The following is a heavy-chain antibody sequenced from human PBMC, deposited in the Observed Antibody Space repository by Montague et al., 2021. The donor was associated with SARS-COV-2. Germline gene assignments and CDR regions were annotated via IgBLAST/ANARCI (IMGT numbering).Heavy chain of an antibody. CDR1: GDSVSSNSAA. CDR2: TYYRSKWYN. V-gene: IGHV6-1*01. Sequence: CAISGDSVSSNSAAWNWIRQSPSRGLEWLGRTYYRSKWYNDYAVSVKSRITINPDTSKNQFSLQLNSVTLEDTAVYYCARDDPYCTNGVCYTGNWFDPWGQGTLVTVSS. CDR3: ARDDPYCTNGVCYTGNWFDP. D-gene: IGHD2-8*01. J-gene: IGHJ5*02.